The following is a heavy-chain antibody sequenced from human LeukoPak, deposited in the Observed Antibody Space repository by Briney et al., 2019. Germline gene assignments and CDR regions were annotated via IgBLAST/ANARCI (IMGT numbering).Heavy chain of an antibody. CDR2: ISSSSSYI. D-gene: IGHD2-15*01. J-gene: IGHJ4*02. Sequence: GGSLRLSCAASGFTFSSYSMNWVRQAPGKGLEWVSSISSSSSYIYYADSVKGRFTISRDNAKNSLYLQMNSLRAGDTAVYYCARGGPGYCSGGSCYSGYYFDYWGQGTLVTVSS. CDR1: GFTFSSYS. CDR3: ARGGPGYCSGGSCYSGYYFDY. V-gene: IGHV3-21*01.